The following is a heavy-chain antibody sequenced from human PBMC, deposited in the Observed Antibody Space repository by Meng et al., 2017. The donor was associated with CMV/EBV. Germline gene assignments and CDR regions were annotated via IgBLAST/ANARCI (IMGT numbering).Heavy chain of an antibody. CDR1: GFTFSSYE. Sequence: GESLKISCAASGFTFSSYEMNWVRQAPGKGLEWVSYISSSGSTIYYADSVKGRFTISRDNAKNSLYLQMNSLRAEETAVYYCAREAGHYCSSTSCLLWYYYYGMDVWGQGTTVTVSS. CDR3: AREAGHYCSSTSCLLWYYYYGMDV. CDR2: ISSSGSTI. J-gene: IGHJ6*02. D-gene: IGHD2-2*01. V-gene: IGHV3-48*03.